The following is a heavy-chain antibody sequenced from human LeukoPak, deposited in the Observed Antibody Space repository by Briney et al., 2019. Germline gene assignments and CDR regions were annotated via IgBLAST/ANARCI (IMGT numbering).Heavy chain of an antibody. J-gene: IGHJ4*02. CDR2: IKQDGSEK. D-gene: IGHD4-17*01. CDR3: ARDLMTTVTAFAY. Sequence: GGSLRLSCAASGFTFSSYWMSWVRQAPGKGLEWVANIKQDGSEKYYVDSVKGRFTISRDNAKNSLYLQMNSLRAEDTAVYYCARDLMTTVTAFAYWGQGTLVTVSS. CDR1: GFTFSSYW. V-gene: IGHV3-7*01.